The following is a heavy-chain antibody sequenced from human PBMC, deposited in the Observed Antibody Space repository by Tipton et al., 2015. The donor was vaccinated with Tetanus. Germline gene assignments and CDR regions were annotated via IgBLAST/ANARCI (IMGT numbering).Heavy chain of an antibody. CDR2: IKQDGSAK. CDR3: ARDNYDSKDFSDY. D-gene: IGHD3-3*01. J-gene: IGHJ4*02. V-gene: IGHV3-7*03. CDR1: GFTFSSYR. Sequence: SLRLSCAASGFTFSSYRMSWVRQAPGKGLEWVANIKQDGSAKYYVDSVKGRFTISRDNAKNSLYLQMNSLRVEDTGLYFCARDNYDSKDFSDYWGQGTLITVSS.